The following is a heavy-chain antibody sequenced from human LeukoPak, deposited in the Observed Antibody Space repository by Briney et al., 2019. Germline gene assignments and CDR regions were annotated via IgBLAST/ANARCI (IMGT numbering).Heavy chain of an antibody. J-gene: IGHJ6*02. Sequence: GESLKISCKGSGYSFTSYWISWVRQMPGKGLEWMGRIDPSDSYTNYSPSFQGHVTISADKSISTAYLQWSSLKASDTAMYYCARHRCGSSSSLNYYYYGMDVWGQGTTVTVSS. D-gene: IGHD6-6*01. CDR3: ARHRCGSSSSLNYYYYGMDV. CDR1: GYSFTSYW. V-gene: IGHV5-10-1*01. CDR2: IDPSDSYT.